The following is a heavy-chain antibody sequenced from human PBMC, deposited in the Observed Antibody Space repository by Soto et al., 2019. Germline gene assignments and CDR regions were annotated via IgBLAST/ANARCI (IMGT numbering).Heavy chain of an antibody. CDR3: ARDPGDRGYYYYMDV. D-gene: IGHD7-27*01. Sequence: ASVKVSCKASGYTFTGYYMHWVRQAPGQGLEWMGWINPNSGGTNYAQKFQGWVTMTRDTSISTAYMELSRLRSDDTAVYYCARDPGDRGYYYYMDVWGKGTTVTVSS. J-gene: IGHJ6*03. CDR1: GYTFTGYY. CDR2: INPNSGGT. V-gene: IGHV1-2*04.